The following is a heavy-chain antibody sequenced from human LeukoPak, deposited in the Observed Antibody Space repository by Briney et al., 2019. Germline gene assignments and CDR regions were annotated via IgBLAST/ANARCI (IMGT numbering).Heavy chain of an antibody. V-gene: IGHV3-48*03. CDR1: GFTFTSHD. D-gene: IGHD4-23*01. Sequence: GWSLRLSCAASGFTFTSHDMNWVRQAPGKRLEWLSDISDARNTLNYADSVKGRLTFSRDNAKNSLSLQMNSLGVDATAVYYCARGGRWVPEGPITYFFDSWGHGSPVTVAS. CDR3: ARGGRWVPEGPITYFFDS. J-gene: IGHJ4*01. CDR2: ISDARNTL.